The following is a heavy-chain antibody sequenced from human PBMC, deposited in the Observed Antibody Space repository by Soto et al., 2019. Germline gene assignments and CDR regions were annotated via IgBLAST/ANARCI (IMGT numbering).Heavy chain of an antibody. Sequence: QVQLQQWGAGLLKPSETLSLTCVVYGGSFSGYYWSWIRHSPGKGLEWIGGINHRGSTNYNPSLESRVTISVDTSKNQFSLKLPSVTAADTAMYYCARDGFCTSTTCRVGNWFDPWGQGTLVTVSS. CDR3: ARDGFCTSTTCRVGNWFDP. CDR1: GGSFSGYY. CDR2: INHRGST. D-gene: IGHD2-2*01. J-gene: IGHJ5*02. V-gene: IGHV4-34*01.